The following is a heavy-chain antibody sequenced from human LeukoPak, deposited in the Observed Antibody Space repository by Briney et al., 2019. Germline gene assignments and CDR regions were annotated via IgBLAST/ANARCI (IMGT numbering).Heavy chain of an antibody. CDR2: FDPEDGET. D-gene: IGHD2-15*01. CDR1: GYTFTSYY. J-gene: IGHJ4*02. Sequence: ASVKVSCKASGYTFTSYYMHWVRQAPGKGLEWMGGFDPEDGETIYAQKFQGRVTMTEDTSTDTAYMELSSLRSEDTAVYYCATGILRNPNRLYWGQGTLVTVSS. CDR3: ATGILRNPNRLY. V-gene: IGHV1-24*01.